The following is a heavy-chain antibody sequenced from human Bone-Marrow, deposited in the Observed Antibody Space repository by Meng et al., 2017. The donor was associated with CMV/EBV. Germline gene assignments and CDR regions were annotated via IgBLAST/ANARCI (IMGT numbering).Heavy chain of an antibody. Sequence: GASLKISCAASGFTFDDYGMSWIRQAPGRVLEWGSGIIWNGGSTGYANSVKGRFTISRDNAKNSLYMQMSSVNAEETVLYYCERVGGVPYISGYFYYYGMDVWGQGTTVTVSS. CDR1: GFTFDDYG. J-gene: IGHJ6*02. D-gene: IGHD1-14*01. CDR2: IIWNGGST. CDR3: ERVGGVPYISGYFYYYGMDV. V-gene: IGHV3-20*04.